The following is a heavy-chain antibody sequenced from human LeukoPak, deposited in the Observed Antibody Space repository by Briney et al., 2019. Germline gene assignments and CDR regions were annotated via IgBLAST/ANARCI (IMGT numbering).Heavy chain of an antibody. V-gene: IGHV3-21*01. J-gene: IGHJ4*02. Sequence: GGSLRLSCAASAFSLNAYNMNWVRQAPGKGLEWVSSISYTGTYIYYADSVKGRFTISRDNSKNTLYLQMNSLRAEDTAVYYCAKDRDSSSFDYWGQGTLVTVSS. D-gene: IGHD6-13*01. CDR2: ISYTGTYI. CDR1: AFSLNAYN. CDR3: AKDRDSSSFDY.